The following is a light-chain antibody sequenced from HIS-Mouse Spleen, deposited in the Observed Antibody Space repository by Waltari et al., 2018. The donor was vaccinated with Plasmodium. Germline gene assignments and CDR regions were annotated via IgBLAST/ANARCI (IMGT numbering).Light chain of an antibody. J-gene: IGLJ2*01. CDR3: QVWDSSTVV. V-gene: IGLV3-9*01. CDR2: MDS. Sequence: SYELTQPLSFSVALGQTARITCGGNNIVSTNLHWYQQKPGKAPVLVIYMDSNRPSGLSEGLSGENSGNPASLTSSRAEAGDEADYYCQVWDSSTVVFGGGTKLSVL. CDR1: NIVSTN.